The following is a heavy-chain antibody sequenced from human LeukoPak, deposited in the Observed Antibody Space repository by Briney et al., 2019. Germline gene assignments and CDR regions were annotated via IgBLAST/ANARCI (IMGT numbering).Heavy chain of an antibody. CDR1: GFTFSSYA. J-gene: IGHJ6*02. CDR2: ISYDGSNK. Sequence: PGGSLRLSCAASGFTFSSYAMHWVRQAPGKGLEWVAVISYDGSNKYYADSVKGRFTISRDNSKNTLYLQMNSLRAEDTAVYYCAKDLIGYSYGRPLGMDVWGQGTTVTVSS. D-gene: IGHD5-18*01. V-gene: IGHV3-30-3*01. CDR3: AKDLIGYSYGRPLGMDV.